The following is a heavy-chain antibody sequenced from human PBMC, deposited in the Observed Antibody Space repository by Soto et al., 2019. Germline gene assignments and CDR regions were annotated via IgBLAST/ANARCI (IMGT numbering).Heavy chain of an antibody. CDR2: IYYSGST. Sequence: LSLTCTVSGGSISSSSYYWGWIRQPPGKGLEWIGSIYYSGSTYYNPSLKSRVTISVDTSKNQFSLKLSSVTAADTAVYYCARHQAERWPRVGAADYWGQGTLVTVSS. J-gene: IGHJ4*02. CDR3: ARHQAERWPRVGAADY. CDR1: GGSISSSSYY. V-gene: IGHV4-39*01. D-gene: IGHD5-12*01.